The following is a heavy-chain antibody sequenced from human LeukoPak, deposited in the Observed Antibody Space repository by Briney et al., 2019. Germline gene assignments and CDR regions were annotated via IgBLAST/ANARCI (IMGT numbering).Heavy chain of an antibody. Sequence: GGSLRLSCTASDYTFSSYWMSWVRQAPGKGLEWVANIKQDGSEKYYVDSVKGRFTISRDNAKNSLYLQMNSLRAEDTAVYYCARDFGGMDVWGQGTTVTVSS. J-gene: IGHJ6*02. CDR1: DYTFSSYW. CDR2: IKQDGSEK. CDR3: ARDFGGMDV. V-gene: IGHV3-7*01. D-gene: IGHD3-10*01.